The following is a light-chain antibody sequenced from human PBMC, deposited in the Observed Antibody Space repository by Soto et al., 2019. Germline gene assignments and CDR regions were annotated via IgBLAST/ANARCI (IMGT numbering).Light chain of an antibody. Sequence: DIQMTQSPSSLSASVGDRVTITCRASQDISNYLAWYQQKPGKAPTSLIYAASDLQSGVPSKFSGGGSGTDFTLTISSLQPDDFAIYYCQQYYAYPLTFGGGTKVEIK. CDR1: QDISNY. V-gene: IGKV1-16*02. J-gene: IGKJ4*01. CDR3: QQYYAYPLT. CDR2: AAS.